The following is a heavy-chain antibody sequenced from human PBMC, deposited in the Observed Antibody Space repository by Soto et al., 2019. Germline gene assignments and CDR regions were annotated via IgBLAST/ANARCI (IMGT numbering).Heavy chain of an antibody. D-gene: IGHD6-6*01. CDR1: GDFISSGGYY. CDR3: ARASSSSSAADY. V-gene: IGHV4-31*03. Sequence: SETLSLTCTVSGDFISSGGYYWSWIRHLPGKGLEWIGYIYDTESAYYNPSLKSRVSISMDTSENHFAMRLTSVTAADSAVYYCARASSSSSAADYWGQGLQVTVSS. J-gene: IGHJ4*02. CDR2: IYDTESA.